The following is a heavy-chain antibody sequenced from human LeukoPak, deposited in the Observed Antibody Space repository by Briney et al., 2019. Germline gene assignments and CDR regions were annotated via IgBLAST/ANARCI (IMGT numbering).Heavy chain of an antibody. D-gene: IGHD2-15*01. Sequence: PGGSVRLSCAASGFTFSSYWMHWVRQAPGKGLVWVSRMKRDGSITSYADSVKGRFTISRHNAKNTLYLQMNSLRAEDTAVYYCARELWDCSGGGCDSHLDYWGQGTLVTVSS. CDR2: MKRDGSIT. J-gene: IGHJ4*02. CDR1: GFTFSSYW. V-gene: IGHV3-74*01. CDR3: ARELWDCSGGGCDSHLDY.